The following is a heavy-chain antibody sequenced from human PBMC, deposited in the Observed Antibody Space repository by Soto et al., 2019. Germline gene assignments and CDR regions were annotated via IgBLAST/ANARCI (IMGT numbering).Heavy chain of an antibody. CDR2: ISDSDNAT. D-gene: IGHD6-19*01. V-gene: IGHV3-23*01. CDR3: AKGVSSSAWTANDN. CDR1: GFTFSSYA. J-gene: IGHJ4*02. Sequence: EVQLLESGGGLVQPGGSLRLSCAASGFTFSSYAMTWVRQAPGKGLEWVSVISDSDNATYYADSVKGRFTISRDNSKNTLYVQFNSLRAEDTAAYYCAKGVSSSAWTANDNWGQGTLVTVSS.